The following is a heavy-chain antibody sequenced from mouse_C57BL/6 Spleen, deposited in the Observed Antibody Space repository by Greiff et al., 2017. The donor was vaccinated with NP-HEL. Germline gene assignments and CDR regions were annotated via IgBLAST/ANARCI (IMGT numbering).Heavy chain of an antibody. CDR1: GYTFTSYW. CDR3: ARSDDGYSPFDY. Sequence: QVQLQQPGAELVKPGASVKLSCKASGYTFTSYWMHWVKQRPGQGLEWIGMIHPNSGSTNYNEKFKSKATLTVDKSSSTAYMQLSSLTSEDSAVYYCARSDDGYSPFDYWGQGTTLTVSS. V-gene: IGHV1-64*01. CDR2: IHPNSGST. D-gene: IGHD2-3*01. J-gene: IGHJ2*01.